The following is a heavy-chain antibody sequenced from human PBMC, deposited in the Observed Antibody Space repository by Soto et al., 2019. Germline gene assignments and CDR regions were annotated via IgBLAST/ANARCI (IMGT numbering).Heavy chain of an antibody. D-gene: IGHD5-18*01. V-gene: IGHV3-33*01. J-gene: IGHJ6*02. CDR1: GFTFSSYG. Sequence: QVQLVESGGGVVQPGRSLRLSCAASGFTFSSYGMHWVRQAPGKGLEWVAVIWYDGSNKYYADSVKGRFTISRDNSKNTLYLKMNSLRAEDTAVYYCARGRYSYGRYYYYYGMDVWGQGTTVTVSS. CDR3: ARGRYSYGRYYYYYGMDV. CDR2: IWYDGSNK.